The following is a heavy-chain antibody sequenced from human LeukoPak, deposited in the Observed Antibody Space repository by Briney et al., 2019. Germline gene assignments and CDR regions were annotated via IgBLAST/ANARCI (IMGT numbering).Heavy chain of an antibody. J-gene: IGHJ4*02. D-gene: IGHD1-26*01. CDR3: ARDPGGGPTHGY. Sequence: GGSLRLSCAASGFTVGNNYMSWVRQAPGEGLEWVSVIYSDGSTYYADSVKARFTISRDNSKNPLYLQMNSLRADDTAVYYCARDPGGGPTHGYWGQGTLVTASS. V-gene: IGHV3-66*02. CDR1: GFTVGNNY. CDR2: IYSDGST.